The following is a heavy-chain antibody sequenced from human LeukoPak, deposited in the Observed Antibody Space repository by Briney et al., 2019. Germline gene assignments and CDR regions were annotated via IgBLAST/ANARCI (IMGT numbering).Heavy chain of an antibody. V-gene: IGHV4-61*02. D-gene: IGHD6-13*01. J-gene: IGHJ4*02. CDR3: AREPIRIAAAGYFDY. CDR1: GGSISSSSYY. Sequence: SETLSLTCTVSGGSISSSSYYWSWIRQPAGKGLEWIGRIYTSGSTNYNPSLKSRVTISVDTSKNQFSLKLSSVTAADTAVYYCAREPIRIAAAGYFDYWGQGTLVTVSS. CDR2: IYTSGST.